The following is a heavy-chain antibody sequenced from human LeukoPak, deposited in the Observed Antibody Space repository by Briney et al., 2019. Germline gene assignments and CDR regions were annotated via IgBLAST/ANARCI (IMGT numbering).Heavy chain of an antibody. V-gene: IGHV1-18*01. Sequence: ASVKVSCKASGYTFTSYGISWVRQAPGQGLGWMGWISAYNGNTNYAQKLQGRVTMTTDTSTSTVYMELRSLRSDDTAVYYCARDGRYNLNYADYWGQGTLVTVSS. CDR3: ARDGRYNLNYADY. J-gene: IGHJ4*02. CDR2: ISAYNGNT. D-gene: IGHD1-20*01. CDR1: GYTFTSYG.